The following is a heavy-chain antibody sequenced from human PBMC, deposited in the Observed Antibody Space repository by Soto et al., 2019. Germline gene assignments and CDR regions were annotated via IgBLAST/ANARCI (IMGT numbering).Heavy chain of an antibody. CDR3: AYSETYAWFDP. Sequence: SETLSLTCTVSGGSISSYYWNWIRQSPGKGLEWIGYAFYSGSTKYSPAFKSRVTISVDTSKNQCTLNLRSVTAADTAVYYCAYSETYAWFDPWGQGTLVTVSS. D-gene: IGHD2-15*01. CDR2: AFYSGST. V-gene: IGHV4-59*01. J-gene: IGHJ5*02. CDR1: GGSISSYY.